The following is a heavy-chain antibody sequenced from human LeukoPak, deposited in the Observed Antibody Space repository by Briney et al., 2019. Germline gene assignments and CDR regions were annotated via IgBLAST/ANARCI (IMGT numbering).Heavy chain of an antibody. CDR3: ARRIGGANNFDN. CDR1: GFTFSNAW. D-gene: IGHD1-26*01. Sequence: GGSLRLSCAASGFTFSNAWMSWVRQAPGKGLEWVSVTSGSGGTTYYADSVKGRFTISRDNTKNTLYLQMNSLRDEDTAVYYCARRIGGANNFDNWGQGTLVTVSS. V-gene: IGHV3-23*01. CDR2: TSGSGGTT. J-gene: IGHJ4*02.